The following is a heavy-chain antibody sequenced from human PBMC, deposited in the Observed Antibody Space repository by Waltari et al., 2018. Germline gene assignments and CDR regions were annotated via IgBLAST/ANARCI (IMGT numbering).Heavy chain of an antibody. J-gene: IGHJ5*02. CDR3: ARSASYDFWSGRNWFDP. D-gene: IGHD3-3*01. CDR1: GGSFSGYY. CDR2: INHSGST. V-gene: IGHV4-34*01. Sequence: QVQLQQWGAGLLKPSETLSLTCAVYGGSFSGYYWSWIRKPPGKGLEWIGEINHSGSTNYNPSLKSRVTISVDTSKNQFSLKLSSVTAADTAVYYCARSASYDFWSGRNWFDPWGQGTLVTVSS.